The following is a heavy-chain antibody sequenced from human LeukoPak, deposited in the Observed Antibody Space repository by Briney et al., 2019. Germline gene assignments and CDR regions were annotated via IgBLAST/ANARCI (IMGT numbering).Heavy chain of an antibody. CDR3: ARERYCSGGSCYSGFVY. CDR1: GFTFSSYS. D-gene: IGHD2-15*01. CDR2: ISSSSSYI. Sequence: SGGSLRLSCAAPGFTFSSYSMNWVRQAPGKGLEWVSSISSSSSYIYYADSVKGRFTISRDNAKNSLYLQMNSLRAEDTAVYYCARERYCSGGSCYSGFVYWGQGTLVTVSS. V-gene: IGHV3-21*01. J-gene: IGHJ4*02.